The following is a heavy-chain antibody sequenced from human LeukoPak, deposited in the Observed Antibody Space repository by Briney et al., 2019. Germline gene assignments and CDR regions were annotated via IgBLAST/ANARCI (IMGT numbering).Heavy chain of an antibody. J-gene: IGHJ3*02. D-gene: IGHD4-11*01. Sequence: SETLSLTCTVSGDSFSSHYWTWIRQPPGKGLEWIGYISYVGSTNYSPSLKSRVTISIDTSKNQFSLKLTSVTAADTAVYYCARDLVTVTRVFDIWGQGTMVSVSS. CDR1: GDSFSSHY. V-gene: IGHV4-59*11. CDR2: ISYVGST. CDR3: ARDLVTVTRVFDI.